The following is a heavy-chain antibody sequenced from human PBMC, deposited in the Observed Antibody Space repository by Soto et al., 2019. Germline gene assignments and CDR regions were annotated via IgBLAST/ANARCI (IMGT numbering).Heavy chain of an antibody. CDR2: IDWDDDK. D-gene: IGHD3-3*01. CDR3: ARTLSIRNDDFWSGYPGYYFDY. V-gene: IGHV2-70*11. J-gene: IGHJ4*02. CDR1: GFSLSTSGMC. Sequence: GSGPTLVNPTQTLTLTCTFSGFSLSTSGMCVSWIRQPPGKALEWLARIDWDDDKYYSTSLKTRLTISKDTSKNQVVLTMTNMDPVDTATYYCARTLSIRNDDFWSGYPGYYFDYWGQGTLVTVSS.